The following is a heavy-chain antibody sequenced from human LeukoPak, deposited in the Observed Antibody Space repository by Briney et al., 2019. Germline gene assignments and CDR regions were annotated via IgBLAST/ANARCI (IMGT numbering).Heavy chain of an antibody. Sequence: SVKASCKASGGTFSSYAISWVRQAPGQGLEWMGGIIPIFGTANYAQKFQGRVTITADESTSTAYMELSSLRPEDTAVYYCAMGNVLRFLNWFDPWGQGTLVTVSS. J-gene: IGHJ5*02. V-gene: IGHV1-69*13. CDR1: GGTFSSYA. D-gene: IGHD3-3*01. CDR2: IIPIFGTA. CDR3: AMGNVLRFLNWFDP.